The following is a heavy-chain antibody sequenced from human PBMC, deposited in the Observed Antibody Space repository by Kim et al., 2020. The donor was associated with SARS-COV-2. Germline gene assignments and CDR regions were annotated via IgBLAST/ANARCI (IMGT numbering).Heavy chain of an antibody. J-gene: IGHJ4*02. Sequence: YAAPVKGRFTISRDDSKNTLYLQMNSLKTEDTAVYYCTTGGFGELACFDYWGQGTLVTVSS. D-gene: IGHD3-10*01. CDR3: TTGGFGELACFDY. V-gene: IGHV3-15*01.